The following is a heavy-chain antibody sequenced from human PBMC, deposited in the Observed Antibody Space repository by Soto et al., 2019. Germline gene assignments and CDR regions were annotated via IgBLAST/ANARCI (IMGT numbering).Heavy chain of an antibody. CDR1: GYTFTHFG. CDR2: INVYNGNT. CDR3: ARAIAGGYGYTTLDY. J-gene: IGHJ4*02. Sequence: QVKLVQSGAEVKKPGASVRVSCKASGYTFTHFGVSWVRQAPGQGLEWMGWINVYNGNTDYEQKFQGRVTMTTDTSTSTAYMDLRSLRSVDTAVYYCARAIAGGYGYTTLDYWGQGTLVTVSS. V-gene: IGHV1-18*01. D-gene: IGHD5-18*01.